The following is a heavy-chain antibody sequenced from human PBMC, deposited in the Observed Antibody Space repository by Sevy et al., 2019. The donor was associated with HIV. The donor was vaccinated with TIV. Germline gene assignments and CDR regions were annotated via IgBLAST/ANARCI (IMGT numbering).Heavy chain of an antibody. V-gene: IGHV4-34*01. CDR3: ARSPPVVVVPGAPSWFDP. D-gene: IGHD2-2*01. Sequence: SETLSLTCAVHGGSLSGYCWSWIRESPGKGLEWIGEINHSGITNYNPSLKSRVTISVDTSKKEFSLRLSSVTAADTAVYYCARSPPVVVVPGAPSWFDPWGQGSLVTVSS. J-gene: IGHJ5*02. CDR1: GGSLSGYC. CDR2: INHSGIT.